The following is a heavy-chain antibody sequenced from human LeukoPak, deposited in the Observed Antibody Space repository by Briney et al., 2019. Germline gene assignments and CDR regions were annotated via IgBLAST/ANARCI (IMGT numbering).Heavy chain of an antibody. CDR3: AKEKDFVVVTACDY. CDR1: GLTFSSYA. D-gene: IGHD2-21*02. V-gene: IGHV3-23*01. CDR2: INGSGGST. Sequence: PGGSLRLSCAPSGLTFSSYAMSWVRQAPGKGLEWVSAINGSGGSTYYADSVKGRFTISRDNSKNTLYLQMNSLRAEDTAVYYCAKEKDFVVVTACDYWGQGTLVTVSS. J-gene: IGHJ4*02.